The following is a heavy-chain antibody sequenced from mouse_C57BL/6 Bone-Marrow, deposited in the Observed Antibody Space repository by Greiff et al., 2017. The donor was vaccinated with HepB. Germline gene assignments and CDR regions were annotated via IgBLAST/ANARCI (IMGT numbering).Heavy chain of an antibody. CDR3: VRHGLGFAY. V-gene: IGHV10-1*01. CDR1: GFSFNTYA. Sequence: GGGLVQPKGSLKLSCAASGFSFNTYAMNWVRQAPGKGLEWVARIRSKSNNYATYYADSVKDRFTISRDDSESMLYLQMNNLKTEDTAMYYCVRHGLGFAYWGQGTLVTVSA. J-gene: IGHJ3*01. D-gene: IGHD2-4*01. CDR2: IRSKSNNYAT.